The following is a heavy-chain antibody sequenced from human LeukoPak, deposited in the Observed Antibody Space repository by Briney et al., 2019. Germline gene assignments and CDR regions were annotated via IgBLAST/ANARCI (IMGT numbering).Heavy chain of an antibody. V-gene: IGHV1-69*06. J-gene: IGHJ6*04. Sequence: SVKVSCKASGGTFSSYTISWVRQAPGQGLEWMGGIIPLFGTPDYAQKFQDRLTITADKSTSTAYMELSSLRSEDTAVYYCASATLRCSGGSCYEMDVWGKGTTVTVSS. D-gene: IGHD2-15*01. CDR1: GGTFSSYT. CDR2: IIPLFGTP. CDR3: ASATLRCSGGSCYEMDV.